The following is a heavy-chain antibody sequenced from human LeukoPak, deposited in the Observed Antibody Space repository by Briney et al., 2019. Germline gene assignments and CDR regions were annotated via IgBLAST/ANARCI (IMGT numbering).Heavy chain of an antibody. CDR3: AKLYSSSCFDY. Sequence: GGSLRLSCAASGFTLSSYSMNWVRQAPGKGLEWISYISSSISTYADSVKGRFTISRDNSKNTLYLQMNSLRAEDTAVYYCAKLYSSSCFDYWGQGTLVTVSS. CDR1: GFTLSSYS. D-gene: IGHD6-13*01. V-gene: IGHV3-48*01. J-gene: IGHJ4*02. CDR2: ISSSIST.